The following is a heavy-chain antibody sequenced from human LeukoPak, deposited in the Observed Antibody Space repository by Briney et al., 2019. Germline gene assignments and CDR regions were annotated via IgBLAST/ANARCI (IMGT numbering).Heavy chain of an antibody. V-gene: IGHV4-4*07. J-gene: IGHJ4*02. Sequence: SETLSLTCSVSGGSIGGHYWNWIRQAPGKGLEWIGHIFTSGSPNYSPSLKSRVTFSRDTARSQIYLRMTSVTAADTAVYYCARDTGGVGAIDYWGQGALVTVSS. CDR3: ARDTGGVGAIDY. CDR2: IFTSGSP. CDR1: GGSIGGHY. D-gene: IGHD1-26*01.